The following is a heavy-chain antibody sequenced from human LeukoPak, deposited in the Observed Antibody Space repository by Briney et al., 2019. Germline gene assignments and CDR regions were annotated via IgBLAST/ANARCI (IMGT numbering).Heavy chain of an antibody. V-gene: IGHV4-61*05. CDR3: ARKPSRNWFDP. CDR2: IYNSGST. Sequence: SETLSLTCTVSGGSISSSSYYWGWIRQPPGKGLEWIGYIYNSGSTNYNPSLKSRVTISVDTSKNQFSLKLSSVTAADTAVYYCARKPSRNWFDPWGQGTLVTVSS. CDR1: GGSISSSSYY. J-gene: IGHJ5*02.